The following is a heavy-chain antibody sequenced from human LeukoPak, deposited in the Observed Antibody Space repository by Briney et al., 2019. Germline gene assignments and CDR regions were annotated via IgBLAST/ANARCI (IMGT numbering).Heavy chain of an antibody. Sequence: GGSLRLSCATSGFSFSHFSFKWVRQPPGKGLEWVASIYVAGDYIYYADSVKGRATISRDNAKNSVYLQRNSLRADDTAIYYCAREFNTIGNFDFWGQGILVTVSS. V-gene: IGHV3-21*01. CDR2: IYVAGDYI. J-gene: IGHJ4*02. D-gene: IGHD3-10*01. CDR3: AREFNTIGNFDF. CDR1: GFSFSHFS.